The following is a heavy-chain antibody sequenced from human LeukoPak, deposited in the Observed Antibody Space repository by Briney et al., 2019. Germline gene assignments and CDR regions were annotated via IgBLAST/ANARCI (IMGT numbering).Heavy chain of an antibody. CDR3: ARDSGSPRMGYFDY. CDR2: ISWNSGSI. D-gene: IGHD1-26*01. J-gene: IGHJ4*02. CDR1: GFTFDDYA. Sequence: PGGSLRLSCAASGFTFDDYAMHWVRQAPGKGLEWVSGISWNSGSIGYADSVKGRFTISRDNAKNSLYLQMNSLRAEDTAVYYCARDSGSPRMGYFDYWGQGTLVTVSS. V-gene: IGHV3-9*01.